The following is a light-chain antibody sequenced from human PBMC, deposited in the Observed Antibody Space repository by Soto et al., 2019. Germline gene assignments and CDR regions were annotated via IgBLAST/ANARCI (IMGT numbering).Light chain of an antibody. CDR1: QSISSY. V-gene: IGKV1-39*01. CDR2: AAS. CDR3: QQSYSTRVFT. Sequence: DIQMTQSTSSLSASVGDRVTITCRASQSISSYLNWYQQKPGKAPKLLIYAASSLQSGVPSRYSGSGSGTDFTLNISSLQPEDFATYYCQQSYSTRVFTFGPGTKVDIK. J-gene: IGKJ3*01.